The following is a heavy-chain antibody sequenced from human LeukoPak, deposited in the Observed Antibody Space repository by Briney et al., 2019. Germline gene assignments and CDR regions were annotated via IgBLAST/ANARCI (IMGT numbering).Heavy chain of an antibody. CDR1: GFTFSSYS. D-gene: IGHD2-15*01. V-gene: IGHV3-48*01. CDR3: ARFGLLGDRNFDY. CDR2: ISSSSSTI. J-gene: IGHJ4*02. Sequence: PGGSLRLSCAASGFTFSSYSMNWVRQAPGKGLEWVSYISSSSSTIYYADSVKGRFTISRDNAKNSLYLQMNSLRAEDTAVYYCARFGLLGDRNFDYWGQGTLVTVSS.